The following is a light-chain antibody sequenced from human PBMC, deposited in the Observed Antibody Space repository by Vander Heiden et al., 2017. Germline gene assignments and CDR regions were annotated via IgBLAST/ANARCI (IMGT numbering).Light chain of an antibody. Sequence: QYVLTQPPSASGTPGQRVSITCSGSTSNSGSNLVYWYQQRPGTAPKLLIYRNNQRPSGVPDRFSGSKSGTSASLAISGLRSEDEADYYCAAWDDSLSGVVCGGGTKLTVL. V-gene: IGLV1-47*01. CDR2: RNN. CDR3: AAWDDSLSGVV. J-gene: IGLJ2*01. CDR1: TSNSGSNL.